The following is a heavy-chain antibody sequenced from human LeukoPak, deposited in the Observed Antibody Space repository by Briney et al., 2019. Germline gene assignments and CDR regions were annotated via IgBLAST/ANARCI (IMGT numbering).Heavy chain of an antibody. D-gene: IGHD5-24*01. CDR1: GYTFLDFG. CDR3: TRDLSAKMATITDI. J-gene: IGHJ4*02. CDR2: VGPYNGKT. V-gene: IGHV1-18*01. Sequence: ASVKVSCKTSGYTFLDFGISWLRQATGQGLEWMGWVGPYNGKTQYSQKLQGRITLTTDTLTNTAFMELTSLSPDDTAIYYCTRDLSAKMATITDIWGQGTLVAVSS.